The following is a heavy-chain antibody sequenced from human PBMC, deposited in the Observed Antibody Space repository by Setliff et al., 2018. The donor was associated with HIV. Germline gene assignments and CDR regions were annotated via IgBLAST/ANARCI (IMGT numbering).Heavy chain of an antibody. Sequence: SETLSLTCTVSGGSITRTPYYWGWIRQPPGKGLEWIGSIFYSGSSHHNPSLQSRITISVDTSKNQFSLKLSSVTAADTAVYWCVREDSRYHYFDRWGQGTPVTVSS. V-gene: IGHV4-39*02. CDR1: GGSITRTPYY. CDR2: IFYSGSS. D-gene: IGHD3-22*01. J-gene: IGHJ4*02. CDR3: VREDSRYHYFDR.